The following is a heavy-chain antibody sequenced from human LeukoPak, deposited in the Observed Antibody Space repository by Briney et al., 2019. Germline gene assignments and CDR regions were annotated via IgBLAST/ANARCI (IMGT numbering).Heavy chain of an antibody. Sequence: KASETLSLTCTVSGGSISSYYWSWIRQPAGKGLEWIGRIYTSGSTNYNPSLKSRVTMSVDTSKNQFSLKLSSVTAADTAVYYCARDRGSGSYYNYYYYGMDVWGQGTTVTVSS. D-gene: IGHD3-10*01. J-gene: IGHJ6*02. CDR2: IYTSGST. CDR3: ARDRGSGSYYNYYYYGMDV. CDR1: GGSISSYY. V-gene: IGHV4-4*07.